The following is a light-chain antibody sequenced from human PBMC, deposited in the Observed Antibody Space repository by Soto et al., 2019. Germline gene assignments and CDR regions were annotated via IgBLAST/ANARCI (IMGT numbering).Light chain of an antibody. CDR1: QTISTW. J-gene: IGKJ1*01. Sequence: DIQMTQSPSTVSASVGDRVTITCRASQTISTWLAWYQQKPGKAPKLLIHRASSLGTGVPSRFSGSGSGTEFTLTITSLQPDDFATYYCQQYSSNSAFGPGTKVDIK. CDR2: RAS. V-gene: IGKV1-5*03. CDR3: QQYSSNSA.